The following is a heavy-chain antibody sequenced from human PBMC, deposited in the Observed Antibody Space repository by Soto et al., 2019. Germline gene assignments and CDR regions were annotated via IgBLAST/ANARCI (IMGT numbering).Heavy chain of an antibody. CDR3: ARDQYSGYDWGFDY. V-gene: IGHV3-30-3*01. CDR1: GFTFSSYA. Sequence: QVQLVESGGGVVQPGRSLRLSCAASGFTFSSYAMHWVRQAPGKGLEWVAVISYDGSNKYYADSVKGRFTISRDNSKNTRYLQMNSLRAEDTAVYYCARDQYSGYDWGFDYWGQGTLVTVSS. CDR2: ISYDGSNK. D-gene: IGHD5-12*01. J-gene: IGHJ4*02.